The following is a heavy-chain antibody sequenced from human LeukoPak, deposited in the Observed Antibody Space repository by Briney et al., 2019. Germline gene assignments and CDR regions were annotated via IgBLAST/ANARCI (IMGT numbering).Heavy chain of an antibody. J-gene: IGHJ5*02. V-gene: IGHV3-30*04. CDR1: GFTFNSYA. D-gene: IGHD3-22*01. CDR2: ISYDGSNK. Sequence: GGSLRLSCAASGFTFNSYAMYWVRQAPGKGLEWVAVISYDGSNKYYADSVKGRFTISRDNSKNTLYLQMNSLRAEDTAVYYCARASFTMIDGRGVYNWFDPWGQGTLVTVSS. CDR3: ARASFTMIDGRGVYNWFDP.